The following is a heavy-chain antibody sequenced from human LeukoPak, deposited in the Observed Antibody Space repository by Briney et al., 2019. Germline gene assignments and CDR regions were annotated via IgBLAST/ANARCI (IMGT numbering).Heavy chain of an antibody. V-gene: IGHV4-59*01. Sequence: SETLSLTCTVSGGSISSYYWSWIRQPPGKGLEWIGYIYYSGSTNYNPSLKSRVTISVDTSKNQFSLKLSSVTAADTAVYYCARVGGEWELLFDYWGQGTLVTVSS. J-gene: IGHJ4*02. CDR2: IYYSGST. D-gene: IGHD1-26*01. CDR3: ARVGGEWELLFDY. CDR1: GGSISSYY.